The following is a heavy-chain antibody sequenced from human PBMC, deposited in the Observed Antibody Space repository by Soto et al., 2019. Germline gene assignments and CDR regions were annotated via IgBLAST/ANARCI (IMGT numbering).Heavy chain of an antibody. CDR3: ARDLVHYYDSSGPYAFDI. CDR1: GGSISSYY. CDR2: IYYSGST. V-gene: IGHV4-59*01. Sequence: SETLSLTCTVSGGSISSYYWSWIRQPPGKGLEWIGYIYYSGSTNYNPSLKSRVTISVDTSKNQFSLKLSSVTAADTAVYYCARDLVHYYDSSGPYAFDIWGQGTMVTVSS. D-gene: IGHD3-22*01. J-gene: IGHJ3*02.